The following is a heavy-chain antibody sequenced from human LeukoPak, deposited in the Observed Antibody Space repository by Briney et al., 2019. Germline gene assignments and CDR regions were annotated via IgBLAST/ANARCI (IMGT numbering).Heavy chain of an antibody. D-gene: IGHD3-22*01. Sequence: PGRSLRLSCAASGFTFSSYGMHWVRQAPGKGLEWVAVISYDGSNKYYADSVKGRFTVSRDNSKNTLYLQMNSLRDEDTAVYYCARDLRRITMIVGLLGYWGQGTLVTVSS. CDR1: GFTFSSYG. CDR2: ISYDGSNK. V-gene: IGHV3-30*03. CDR3: ARDLRRITMIVGLLGY. J-gene: IGHJ4*02.